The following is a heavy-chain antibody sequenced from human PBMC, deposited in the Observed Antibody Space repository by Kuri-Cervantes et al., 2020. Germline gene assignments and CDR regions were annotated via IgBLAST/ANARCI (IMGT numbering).Heavy chain of an antibody. V-gene: IGHV3-23*01. Sequence: GESLKISCAASGFTFSSYAMSWVRQAPGKGLEWVSAISGSGGSTYYADSVKGRFTISRDNSKNTLYLQMNSLRAEDTAVYYCARLYEGWFDPWGQGTLVTVSS. CDR3: ARLYEGWFDP. J-gene: IGHJ5*02. D-gene: IGHD3-3*01. CDR2: ISGSGGST. CDR1: GFTFSSYA.